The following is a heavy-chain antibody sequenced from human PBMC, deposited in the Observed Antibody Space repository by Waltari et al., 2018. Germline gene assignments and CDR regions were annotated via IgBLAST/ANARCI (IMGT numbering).Heavy chain of an antibody. Sequence: QVQLQESGPGLVKPSQTLSLTCTVSGGSISRGVYYWSWIRQPPGKGMEWIGYSYYSGSTYYTPSLKSRVTISVDTSKNQFSLKVTSVTAADTAVYYCAREVVGATGPDYWGQGTLVTVSS. J-gene: IGHJ4*02. CDR3: AREVVGATGPDY. CDR1: GGSISRGVYY. D-gene: IGHD1-26*01. V-gene: IGHV4-30-4*08. CDR2: SYYSGST.